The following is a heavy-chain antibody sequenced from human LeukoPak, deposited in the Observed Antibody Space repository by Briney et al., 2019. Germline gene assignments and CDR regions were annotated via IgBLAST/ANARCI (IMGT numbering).Heavy chain of an antibody. V-gene: IGHV4-34*01. CDR1: GGSFSGYY. CDR3: ASLQGGSGSYPQSNFDY. J-gene: IGHJ4*02. CDR2: INHSGST. D-gene: IGHD3-10*01. Sequence: SETLSLTCAVYGGSFSGYYWSWIRQPPGKGLEWIGEINHSGSTNYNPSLKSRVTISVDTSKNQFSLKLSSVTAADTAVYYCASLQGGSGSYPQSNFDYWGQGTLVTVSS.